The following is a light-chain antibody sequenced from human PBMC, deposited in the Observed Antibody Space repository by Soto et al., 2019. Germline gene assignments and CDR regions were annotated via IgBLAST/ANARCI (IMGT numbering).Light chain of an antibody. Sequence: QSVLTQPASVSGSPGQSITISCTGTSSDIGGHDDVSWYQQHPGKVPKLLIYGVTDRPSGVSNRFSGSKSGNVASLTISGLQAEDEADYYCQSYDSTLSARYVFGTGTKVTVL. CDR2: GVT. CDR1: SSDIGGHDD. J-gene: IGLJ1*01. CDR3: QSYDSTLSARYV. V-gene: IGLV2-14*03.